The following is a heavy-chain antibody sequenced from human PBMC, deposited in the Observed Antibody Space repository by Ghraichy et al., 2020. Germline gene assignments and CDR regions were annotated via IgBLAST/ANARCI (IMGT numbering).Heavy chain of an antibody. J-gene: IGHJ4*02. V-gene: IGHV3-30-3*01. CDR3: ARGWGFFDY. D-gene: IGHD1-26*01. CDR1: GFTFSSYA. CDR2: ISHDVTNK. Sequence: TLNISCAASGFTFSSYAMDWVRQTPGKGLEWVAVISHDVTNKYYADSVKGRFTISRDNSKNTLYLQMNSLRAEDTAVYYCARGWGFFDYWGQGTLVTVSS.